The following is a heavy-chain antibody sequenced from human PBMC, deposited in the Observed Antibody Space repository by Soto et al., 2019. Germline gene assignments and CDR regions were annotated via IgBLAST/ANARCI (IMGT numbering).Heavy chain of an antibody. J-gene: IGHJ6*02. V-gene: IGHV3-43*01. Sequence: SLRLSCAASGFTFDDYTMHWVRQAPGKGLEWVSLISWDGGSTYYADSVKGRFTISRDNSKNSLYLQMNSLRTEDTALYYCAKDIESYGDYYYGMDVWGQGTTVTVSS. CDR2: ISWDGGST. CDR3: AKDIESYGDYYYGMDV. D-gene: IGHD5-18*01. CDR1: GFTFDDYT.